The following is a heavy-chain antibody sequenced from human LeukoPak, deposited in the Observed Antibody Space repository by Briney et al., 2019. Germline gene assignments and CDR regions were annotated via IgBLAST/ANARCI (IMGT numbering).Heavy chain of an antibody. CDR3: ARGTEYSSYWFDP. J-gene: IGHJ5*02. D-gene: IGHD6-6*01. Sequence: SETLSLTCTVSGGSISSYYWNWIRQPPGKGLEWIGYIYYSGSTNYNPSLKSRVTISVDTSKNQFSLKVSSVTAADTAVYYCARGTEYSSYWFDPWGQGTLVTVSS. CDR2: IYYSGST. CDR1: GGSISSYY. V-gene: IGHV4-59*12.